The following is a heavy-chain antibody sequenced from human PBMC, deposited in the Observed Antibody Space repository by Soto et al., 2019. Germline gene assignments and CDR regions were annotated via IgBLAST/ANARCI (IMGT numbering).Heavy chain of an antibody. J-gene: IGHJ5*02. V-gene: IGHV3-11*06. CDR3: ARVTPAPVAAAAKFDP. Sequence: GGSLRLSCAASGFTFSDYYMSWIRQAPGKGLEWVSYISSSSSYTNYADSVKGRFTISRDNAKNSLYLQMNSLRAEDTAVYYCARVTPAPVAAAAKFDPWGQGTLVTVSS. D-gene: IGHD6-13*01. CDR1: GFTFSDYY. CDR2: ISSSSSYT.